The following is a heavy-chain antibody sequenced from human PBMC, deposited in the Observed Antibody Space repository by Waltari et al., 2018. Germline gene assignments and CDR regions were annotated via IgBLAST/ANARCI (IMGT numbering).Heavy chain of an antibody. D-gene: IGHD1-7*01. Sequence: QVQLQQWGAGLLKPSETLSLSCAVSGGSLSGYYWSWIRQTPGKGLEWIGEANYTGSATYNPSLKSRVSISVDTSKNQLSLKLKSVTAADTAVYFCARGGKTRVFGYWGQGTLVAVSS. V-gene: IGHV4-34*02. CDR3: ARGGKTRVFGY. CDR1: GGSLSGYY. J-gene: IGHJ4*02. CDR2: ANYTGSA.